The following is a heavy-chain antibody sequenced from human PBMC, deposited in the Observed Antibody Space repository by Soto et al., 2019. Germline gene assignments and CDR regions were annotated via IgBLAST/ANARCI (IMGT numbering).Heavy chain of an antibody. J-gene: IGHJ2*01. CDR1: GSPFTSLP. V-gene: IGHV3-23*01. D-gene: IGHD4-17*01. CDR2: ISGGGGST. CDR3: AKRTVGWYFDL. Sequence: EVQLLESGGGLVQPGGPLRLSCAAPGSPFTSLPMNGFRQAPGKGLEWVSVISGGGGSTYYADSVKGRFTISRDNSKNTLYLQMNSLRAEDTAVYYCAKRTVGWYFDLWGRGTLVTVSS.